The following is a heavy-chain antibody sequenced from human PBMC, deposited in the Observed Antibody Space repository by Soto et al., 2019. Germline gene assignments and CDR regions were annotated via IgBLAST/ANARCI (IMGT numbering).Heavy chain of an antibody. Sequence: EVQLVESGGGLVQPGGSLRLSCAASKFTFSTYWMAWVRQAPGKGLEWVANIKEDGSEKIYVDSVRGRFIISRDNAKNSLYLQMNSLRAEDTGVYYCARPRYCSRSSCYSFDYWGQGTLVTVSS. J-gene: IGHJ4*02. CDR1: KFTFSTYW. CDR2: IKEDGSEK. CDR3: ARPRYCSRSSCYSFDY. V-gene: IGHV3-7*01. D-gene: IGHD2-2*01.